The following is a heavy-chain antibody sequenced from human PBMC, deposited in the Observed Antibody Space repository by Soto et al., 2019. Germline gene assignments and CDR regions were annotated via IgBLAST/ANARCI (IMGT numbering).Heavy chain of an antibody. CDR3: AKDLKPGSSCSLGGVEHCMDV. CDR1: GFSFSSYD. CDR2: MSYDGSKK. Sequence: QVQLVESGGGVVQPGRSLRLSCVGSGFSFSSYDMNWVRQAPGTGLEWVALMSYDGSKKYYGDSVRGRVTISRDNSKNTLYLQMDHLRPEDTAIYYCAKDLKPGSSCSLGGVEHCMDVWGRGTTVSVSS. J-gene: IGHJ6*03. V-gene: IGHV3-30*18. D-gene: IGHD2-15*01.